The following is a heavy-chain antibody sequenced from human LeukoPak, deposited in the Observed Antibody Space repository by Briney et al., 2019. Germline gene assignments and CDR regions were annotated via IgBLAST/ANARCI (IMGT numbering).Heavy chain of an antibody. CDR2: ISESGGST. CDR3: AKGSF. J-gene: IGHJ4*02. Sequence: QSGGSLRLSCVVSGFTFSTSAMSWVRQAPGKGLERVSGISESGGSTYYADSVKGRFTSSRDNSKNTLYLQMNNLRAEDTAAYYCAKGSFWGQGTLVTVSS. CDR1: GFTFSTSA. V-gene: IGHV3-23*01. D-gene: IGHD3-10*01.